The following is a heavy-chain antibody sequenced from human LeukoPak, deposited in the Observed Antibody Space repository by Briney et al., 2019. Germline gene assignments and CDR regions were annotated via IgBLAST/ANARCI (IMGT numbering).Heavy chain of an antibody. CDR2: ISAYNGNT. Sequence: ASVKVSCKASGHTFSNYGMTWVRQAPGQGLEWMGWISAYNGNTNYAQKFQGRVTMTTDTSTSTTYMELRSLTSDDTAVYYCASGDLQLDLEWTKYFAYWGQGTLVTVSS. J-gene: IGHJ4*02. D-gene: IGHD3-3*01. V-gene: IGHV1-18*01. CDR1: GHTFSNYG. CDR3: ASGDLQLDLEWTKYFAY.